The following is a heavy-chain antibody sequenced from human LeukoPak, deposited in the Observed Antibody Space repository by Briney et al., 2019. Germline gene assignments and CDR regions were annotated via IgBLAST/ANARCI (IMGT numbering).Heavy chain of an antibody. V-gene: IGHV3-9*01. Sequence: GGSLRLPCAGSGFIFNNYAMHWVRQPPGKGLEWVSGISWNSGSIDYADSVKGRFTISRDNAKNSLYLQMNSLRAEDTAVYYCARVIAVAGNEYFQHWGQGTLVTVSS. CDR3: ARVIAVAGNEYFQH. J-gene: IGHJ1*01. D-gene: IGHD6-19*01. CDR1: GFIFNNYA. CDR2: ISWNSGSI.